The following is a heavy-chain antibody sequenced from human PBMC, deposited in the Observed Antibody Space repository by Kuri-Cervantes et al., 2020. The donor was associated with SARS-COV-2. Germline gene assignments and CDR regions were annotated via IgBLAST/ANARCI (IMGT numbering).Heavy chain of an antibody. V-gene: IGHV3-23*01. CDR1: GFTFRTHG. J-gene: IGHJ3*02. CDR2: INGDGATT. Sequence: GGSLRLSCAASGFTFRTHGLNWVRQAPGRGLEWVALINGDGATTYYADSVKGRFTISRDNSKDTLYLQMNSLRAGDTAVYYCTKGGSLDIWGQGTRVTVSS. CDR3: TKGGSLDI.